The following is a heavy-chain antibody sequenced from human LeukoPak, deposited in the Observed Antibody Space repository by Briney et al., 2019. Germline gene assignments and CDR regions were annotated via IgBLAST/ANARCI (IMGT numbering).Heavy chain of an antibody. CDR2: INPNSGGT. D-gene: IGHD3-16*02. CDR1: GYTFTGYY. Sequence: ASVKVSCKASGYTFTGYYMHWVRQAPGQGLEWMGWINPNSGGTNYAQKFQGRVTMTRDTSISTAYMELSRLRSDDTAVYYCARDRDYDYVWGSYRINYGLFDYWGQGTLVTVSS. V-gene: IGHV1-2*02. CDR3: ARDRDYDYVWGSYRINYGLFDY. J-gene: IGHJ4*02.